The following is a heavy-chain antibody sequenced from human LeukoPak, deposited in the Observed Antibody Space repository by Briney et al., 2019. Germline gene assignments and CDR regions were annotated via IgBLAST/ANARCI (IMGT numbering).Heavy chain of an antibody. V-gene: IGHV4-39*01. J-gene: IGHJ4*02. CDR2: IYYSGST. CDR1: GGSISSSSYF. D-gene: IGHD3-22*01. CDR3: ARLETYDSTLDY. Sequence: SETLSLTCTVSGGSISSSSYFWGWIRQPPGKGLEWIGSIYYSGSTYYNPSLKSRVTISVDTSKNQFSLKLSSVTAADTAVYYCARLETYDSTLDYWGQGTLVTVSS.